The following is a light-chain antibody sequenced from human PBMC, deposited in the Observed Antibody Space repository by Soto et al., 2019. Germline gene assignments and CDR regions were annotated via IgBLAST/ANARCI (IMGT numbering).Light chain of an antibody. V-gene: IGKV3-15*01. Sequence: EVVMTHSPATLSVSPGEKATRSCRASQSVSSNLAWYQQKLGQAPRLLIYGASTRATGIPARFSGSGSGTEFTLTISSLQSEDFAVYYCQQYNNWPQTFGQGTKVDIK. CDR1: QSVSSN. CDR2: GAS. CDR3: QQYNNWPQT. J-gene: IGKJ1*01.